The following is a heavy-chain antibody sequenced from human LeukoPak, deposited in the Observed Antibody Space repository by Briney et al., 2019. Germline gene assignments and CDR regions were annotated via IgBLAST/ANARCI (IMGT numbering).Heavy chain of an antibody. D-gene: IGHD2-2*01. CDR3: ARGGVVVPAAILY. V-gene: IGHV4-61*02. J-gene: IGHJ4*02. CDR2: IYTSGGT. Sequence: SQTLSLTCTVSGGSISSGSYYWSWIRQPAGKGLEWIGRIYTSGGTNYHPSLKSRVTISVDTSKNQFSLKLSSVTAADTAVYYCARGGVVVPAAILYWGQGTLVTLSS. CDR1: GGSISSGSYY.